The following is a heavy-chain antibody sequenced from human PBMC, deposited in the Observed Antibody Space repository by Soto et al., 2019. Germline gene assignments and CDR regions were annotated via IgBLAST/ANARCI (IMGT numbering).Heavy chain of an antibody. Sequence: GGSLRLSCAASGFTFDDYAMHWVRQAPGKGLEWVSGISWNSGSIGYADSVKGRFTISRDNAKNSLYLQMNSLRAEDTALYYCAKSGGLIHYYMDVWGKGTTVTVSS. D-gene: IGHD3-16*01. V-gene: IGHV3-9*01. CDR2: ISWNSGSI. CDR3: AKSGGLIHYYMDV. J-gene: IGHJ6*03. CDR1: GFTFDDYA.